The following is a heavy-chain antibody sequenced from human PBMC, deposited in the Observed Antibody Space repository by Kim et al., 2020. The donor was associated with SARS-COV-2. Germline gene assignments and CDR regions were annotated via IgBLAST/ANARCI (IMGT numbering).Heavy chain of an antibody. D-gene: IGHD3-3*02. CDR3: ARGPFSGSYAFDI. CDR2: INHSGST. Sequence: SETLSLTCAVYGGSFSGYYWSWIRQPPGKGLEWIGEINHSGSTNYNPSLKSRVTISVDTSKNQFSLKLSSVTAADTAVYYCARGPFSGSYAFDIWGQGTMVTVSS. CDR1: GGSFSGYY. V-gene: IGHV4-34*01. J-gene: IGHJ3*02.